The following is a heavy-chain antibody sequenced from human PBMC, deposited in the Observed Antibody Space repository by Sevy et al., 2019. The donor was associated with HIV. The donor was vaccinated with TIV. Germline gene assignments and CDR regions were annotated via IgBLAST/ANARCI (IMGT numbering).Heavy chain of an antibody. CDR2: ISSSGSTI. D-gene: IGHD2-21*02. CDR3: ARSARYAYCGGDCEPTAEYFQH. J-gene: IGHJ1*01. V-gene: IGHV3-11*01. Sequence: GGSLRLSCAASGFTFSDYYMSWIRQAPGKGLEWVSYISSSGSTIYYADSVKGRFTSSRDNAKNSLYLQINSLRAEDTAVYYCARSARYAYCGGDCEPTAEYFQHWGQGTLVTVSS. CDR1: GFTFSDYY.